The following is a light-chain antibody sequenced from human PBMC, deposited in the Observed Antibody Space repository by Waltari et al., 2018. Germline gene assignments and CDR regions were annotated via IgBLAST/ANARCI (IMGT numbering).Light chain of an antibody. J-gene: IGLJ1*01. CDR1: IIARKH. Sequence: SYVLTQPPSVSVAPGMTATITCGANIIARKHVHWYQQQPGQAPLLVISYDSDRPSGIPERFSGSNFGNTATLTISRVEAGDEADYYCQVWDSSSDHYVFGTGTKVTVL. CDR3: QVWDSSSDHYV. V-gene: IGLV3-21*04. CDR2: YDS.